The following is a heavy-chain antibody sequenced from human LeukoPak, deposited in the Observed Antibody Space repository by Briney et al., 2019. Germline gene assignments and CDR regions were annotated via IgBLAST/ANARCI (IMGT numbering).Heavy chain of an antibody. V-gene: IGHV3-23*01. J-gene: IGHJ4*02. D-gene: IGHD3-22*01. Sequence: PGRSLRLSCAASGFTFSSYAMSWVRQAPGKGLEWVSGISGSGGSTYYADSVKGRFTISRDNSKNTLYLQMNSLRAEDTAVYYCAKAPTKITMIVADYWGQGTLVTVSS. CDR2: ISGSGGST. CDR1: GFTFSSYA. CDR3: AKAPTKITMIVADY.